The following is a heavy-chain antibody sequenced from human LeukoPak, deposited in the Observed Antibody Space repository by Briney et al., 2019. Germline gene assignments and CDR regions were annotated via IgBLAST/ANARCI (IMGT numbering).Heavy chain of an antibody. J-gene: IGHJ4*02. CDR3: AMLGGFFDY. V-gene: IGHV3-66*01. CDR1: GFTFSSYA. CDR2: IYSGGST. Sequence: PGGSLRLSCAASGFTFSSYAMSWVRQAPGKGLEWVSVIYSGGSTYYADSAKGRFTISRDNSKNTLYLQMNSLRAEDTAVYYCAMLGGFFDYWGQGTLVTVSS. D-gene: IGHD1-26*01.